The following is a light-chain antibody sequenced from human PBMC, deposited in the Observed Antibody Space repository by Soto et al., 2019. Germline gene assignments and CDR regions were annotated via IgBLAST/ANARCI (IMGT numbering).Light chain of an antibody. CDR2: EVT. J-gene: IGLJ1*01. V-gene: IGLV2-14*01. Sequence: QSALTQPASVSGSPGQSITISCTGTSSDVGGYNYVSWYQQHPGKATKVMIYEVTNRPSGVSHRFSGSKSGNTASLTTSGLPAEDEADYYCSSYTSSSTLYVFGTGTKLTVL. CDR1: SSDVGGYNY. CDR3: SSYTSSSTLYV.